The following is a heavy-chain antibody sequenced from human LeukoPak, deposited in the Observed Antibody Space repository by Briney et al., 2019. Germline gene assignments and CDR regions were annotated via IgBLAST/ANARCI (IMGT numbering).Heavy chain of an antibody. CDR2: IYYSGST. CDR3: ARHREQLVPLYYYGMDV. J-gene: IGHJ6*02. Sequence: SETLSLTCTVSGGSISSYYWSWIRQPPGKGLEWIGYIYYSGSTNYNPSLKSRVTISVDTSKNQFSLNLSSVTAADTAVYYCARHREQLVPLYYYGMDVWGQGTTVTAS. CDR1: GGSISSYY. D-gene: IGHD6-13*01. V-gene: IGHV4-59*08.